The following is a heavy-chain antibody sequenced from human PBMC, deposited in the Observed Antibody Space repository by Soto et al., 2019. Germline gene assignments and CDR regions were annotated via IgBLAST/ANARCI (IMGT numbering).Heavy chain of an antibody. CDR1: GFTFSSYW. Sequence: PGGSLRLSCAASGFTFSSYWMHWVRQAPGKGLVWVSRINSDGSSTSYADSVKGRFTISRDNAKNTLYLQMNSLRAEDTAVYYCAITLRSVSGMDVWGQGTTVTVSS. D-gene: IGHD1-20*01. J-gene: IGHJ6*02. CDR2: INSDGSST. V-gene: IGHV3-74*01. CDR3: AITLRSVSGMDV.